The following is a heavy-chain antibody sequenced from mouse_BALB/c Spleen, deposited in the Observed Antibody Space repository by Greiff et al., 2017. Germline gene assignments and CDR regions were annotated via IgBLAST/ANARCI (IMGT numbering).Heavy chain of an antibody. CDR1: GFTFSSYG. CDR3: ASPRGFAY. CDR2: ISSGGSYT. J-gene: IGHJ3*01. V-gene: IGHV5-6*02. Sequence: DVKLMESGGDLVKPGGSLKLSCAASGFTFSSYGMSWVRQTPDKRLEWVATISSGGSYTYYPDSVKGRFTISRDNAKNTLYLQMSSLKSEDTAMYYCASPRGFAYWGQGTLVTVSA.